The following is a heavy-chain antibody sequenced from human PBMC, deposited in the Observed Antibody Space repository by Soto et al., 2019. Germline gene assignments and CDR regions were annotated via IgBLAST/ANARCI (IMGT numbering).Heavy chain of an antibody. D-gene: IGHD3-9*01. V-gene: IGHV3-30-3*01. CDR3: ARVAGYDILTGYLDY. Sequence: GGSLRLSCAASGFTFSSYAMHWVRQAPGKGLEWVAVISYDGSNKYYADSVKGRFTISRDNSKNTLYLQMNSLRAEDTAVYYCARVAGYDILTGYLDYWGQGTLVTVSS. CDR2: ISYDGSNK. J-gene: IGHJ4*02. CDR1: GFTFSSYA.